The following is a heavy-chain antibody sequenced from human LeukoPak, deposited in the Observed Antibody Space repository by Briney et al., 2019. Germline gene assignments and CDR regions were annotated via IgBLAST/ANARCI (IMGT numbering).Heavy chain of an antibody. CDR1: GYTFIGYY. J-gene: IGHJ4*02. Sequence: ASVKVSCKASGYTFIGYYMHWVRQAPGQGLEWMGWINPNSGGTNYAQKFQGRVTMTRDTSISTAYMELSRLRSDDTAVYYCARDLHPGYSYGFYYWGQGTLVTVSS. V-gene: IGHV1-2*02. D-gene: IGHD5-18*01. CDR3: ARDLHPGYSYGFYY. CDR2: INPNSGGT.